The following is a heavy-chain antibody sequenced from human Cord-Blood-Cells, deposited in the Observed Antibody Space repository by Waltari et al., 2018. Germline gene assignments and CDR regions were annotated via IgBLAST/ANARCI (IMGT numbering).Heavy chain of an antibody. CDR1: GGSISSHY. CDR3: ARDASYDILTGYYDY. J-gene: IGHJ4*02. V-gene: IGHV4-59*11. Sequence: QVQLQESGPGLVKPSETLSLTCTVSGGSISSHYWSWIRQPPGKGLEWIGYIYYSGSTNYNPSLKRRVTISVDTSKNQFSLKRGSVTAADTAVYYCARDASYDILTGYYDYWGQGTLVTVSS. CDR2: IYYSGST. D-gene: IGHD3-9*01.